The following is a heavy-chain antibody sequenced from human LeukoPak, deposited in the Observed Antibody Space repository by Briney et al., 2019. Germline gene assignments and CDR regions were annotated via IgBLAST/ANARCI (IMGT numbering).Heavy chain of an antibody. CDR3: ARPNHYGDYVDY. V-gene: IGHV3-21*01. CDR1: GFTFSSYS. J-gene: IGHJ4*02. CDR2: ISSSSSYI. D-gene: IGHD4-17*01. Sequence: PGGSLRLSCAASGFTFSSYSMNWVRQAPGKGLEWVSSISSSSSYIYYADSVKGRFTISRDNAKNSLYLQMNSLRAEDTAVYYCARPNHYGDYVDYWGQGTLVTVSS.